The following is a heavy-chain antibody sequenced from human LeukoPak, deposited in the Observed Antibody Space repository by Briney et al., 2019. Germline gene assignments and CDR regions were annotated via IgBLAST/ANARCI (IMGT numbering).Heavy chain of an antibody. D-gene: IGHD1-26*01. Sequence: SETLSLTCPVSGYSISSGYYWGWLRPPPGKGLEWIDNIYHRGSTYYNPSLKSRVTISADTSKNQFSLKLSSVTAVHTAVYYCARDFYSAVDYWGQGTLVTVSS. J-gene: IGHJ4*02. CDR3: ARDFYSAVDY. CDR1: GYSISSGYY. V-gene: IGHV4-38-2*02. CDR2: IYHRGST.